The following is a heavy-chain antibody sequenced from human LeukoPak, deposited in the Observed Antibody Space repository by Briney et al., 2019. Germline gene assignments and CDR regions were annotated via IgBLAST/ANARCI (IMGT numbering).Heavy chain of an antibody. V-gene: IGHV3-7*01. Sequence: GGSLRLSCAASGFTFSSYWMSWVRQAPGKGLEWVANIKQDGSEKYYVDSVRGRFTISRDNAKNSLYLQMNSLRAEDTAVYYCARLPDNYIFDIWGQGTMVTVSS. CDR2: IKQDGSEK. CDR1: GFTFSSYW. J-gene: IGHJ3*02. D-gene: IGHD4-11*01. CDR3: ARLPDNYIFDI.